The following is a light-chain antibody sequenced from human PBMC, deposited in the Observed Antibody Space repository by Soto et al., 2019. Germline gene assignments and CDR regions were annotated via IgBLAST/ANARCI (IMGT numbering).Light chain of an antibody. Sequence: QSALAQLRSLSGSPGQSVTISCTGTSSDVGGYNYVSWYQQHPGKAPKLMIYDVSNRPSGVSNRFSGSKSGNTASLTISGLQAEDEADYYCSSYTSSSTLVFGTGTKVTVL. CDR1: SSDVGGYNY. CDR3: SSYTSSSTLV. V-gene: IGLV2-14*01. CDR2: DVS. J-gene: IGLJ1*01.